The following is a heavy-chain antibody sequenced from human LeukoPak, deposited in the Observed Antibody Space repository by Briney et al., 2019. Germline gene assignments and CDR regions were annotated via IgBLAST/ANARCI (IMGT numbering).Heavy chain of an antibody. Sequence: GGSLRLSCAASGFTFSSSAMSWVRQAPGKGLEWVSAISGSGTNTYYADSVKGRFTISRDSSKNTLYLQMNSLRSDDTAVYYCAREGIPETIDKFHFYGMGVWGQGTPVTVSS. CDR2: ISGSGTNT. J-gene: IGHJ6*02. CDR3: AREGIPETIDKFHFYGMGV. D-gene: IGHD5-18*01. V-gene: IGHV3-23*01. CDR1: GFTFSSSA.